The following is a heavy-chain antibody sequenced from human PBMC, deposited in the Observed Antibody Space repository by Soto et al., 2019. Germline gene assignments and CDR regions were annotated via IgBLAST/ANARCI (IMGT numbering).Heavy chain of an antibody. J-gene: IGHJ5*02. CDR1: GGSISSSSYY. V-gene: IGHV4-39*01. CDR2: IYYSGST. Sequence: SETLSLTCTVSGGSISSSSYYWGWIRQPPGKGLEWIGSIYYSGSTYYNPSLKSRVTISVDTSKNQFSLKLSSVTAADTAVYYCARRLGLWFGEDWFDPWGQGTLVTVSS. D-gene: IGHD3-10*01. CDR3: ARRLGLWFGEDWFDP.